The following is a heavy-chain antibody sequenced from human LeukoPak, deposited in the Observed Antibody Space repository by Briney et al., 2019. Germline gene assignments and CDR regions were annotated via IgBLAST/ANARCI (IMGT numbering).Heavy chain of an antibody. CDR3: ARHIGYSAWNPDY. CDR2: IYPYDSET. D-gene: IGHD5-18*01. V-gene: IGHV5-51*01. J-gene: IGHJ4*02. Sequence: GESLKISCKASGYSFTGFWIGWVRQMPGKGLEWMGIIYPYDSETRYSPSFQGLVTISADKSISTAYLQWSSLKASDTAMYYCARHIGYSAWNPDYWGQGTLVTVSS. CDR1: GYSFTGFW.